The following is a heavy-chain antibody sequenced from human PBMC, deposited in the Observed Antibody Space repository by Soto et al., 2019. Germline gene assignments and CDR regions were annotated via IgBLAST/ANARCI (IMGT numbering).Heavy chain of an antibody. CDR1: GGSFSGYY. V-gene: IGHV4-34*01. CDR3: ARGGFSGYCSGGSCSGDYYYYGMDV. CDR2: INHSGST. D-gene: IGHD2-15*01. Sequence: SETLSLTCAVYGGSFSGYYWSWIRQPPGKGLEWIGEINHSGSTNYNPSLKSRVTISVDTSKNQFPLKLSSVTAADTAVYYCARGGFSGYCSGGSCSGDYYYYGMDVWGQGTTVTVSS. J-gene: IGHJ6*02.